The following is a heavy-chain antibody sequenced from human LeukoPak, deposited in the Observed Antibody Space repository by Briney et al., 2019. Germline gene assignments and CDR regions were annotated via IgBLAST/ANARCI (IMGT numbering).Heavy chain of an antibody. CDR1: GGSISSYH. CDR3: ARVGRGYSYGPFDS. CDR2: IYYSGST. V-gene: IGHV4-59*01. Sequence: PSETLSLTCTVSGGSISSYHWIWLRPPPGRGLVWIGFIYYSGSTHYNPSLKSRVTISVDTSKNQFSLKLNSVTAADTAVYYCARVGRGYSYGPFDSWGQGTLVTVSS. D-gene: IGHD5-18*01. J-gene: IGHJ4*02.